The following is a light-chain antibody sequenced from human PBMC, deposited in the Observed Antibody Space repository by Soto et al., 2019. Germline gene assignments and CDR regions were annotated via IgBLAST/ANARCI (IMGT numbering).Light chain of an antibody. CDR1: QSISSY. Sequence: EIVLTQSPATLSLSPGERATLSCRASQSISSYLAWFQQKPGQPPRLLIYDASTRATDIPARFSGSGSGTDFTLTISSLEPEDFAIYYCQQRTVWPPAFGQGTRLEI. V-gene: IGKV3-11*01. CDR3: QQRTVWPPA. CDR2: DAS. J-gene: IGKJ5*01.